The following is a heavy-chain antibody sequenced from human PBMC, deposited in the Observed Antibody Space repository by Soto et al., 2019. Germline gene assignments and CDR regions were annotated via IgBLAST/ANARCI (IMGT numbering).Heavy chain of an antibody. CDR2: IYYSGST. D-gene: IGHD5-18*01. Sequence: SETLSLTCTVSGGSISSYYWSWIRQPPGKGLEWIGYIYYSGSTNYNPSLKSRVTISVDTSKNQFSLKLSSVTAADTAVYYCARIPPGYSHALPSFDYWGQRTLVPVSS. CDR1: GGSISSYY. CDR3: ARIPPGYSHALPSFDY. J-gene: IGHJ4*02. V-gene: IGHV4-59*01.